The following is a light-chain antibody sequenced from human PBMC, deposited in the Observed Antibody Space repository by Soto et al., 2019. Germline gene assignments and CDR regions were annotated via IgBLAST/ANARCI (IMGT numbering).Light chain of an antibody. V-gene: IGKV3-15*01. J-gene: IGKJ5*01. CDR2: GAS. CDR3: QQYNNWIT. Sequence: EIGRTNSPSTLSVSPGGRATLACRASQSISDTFALYQQKPGQAPRLLIYGASRRATGFPARFSGSGSGTDFTLTISSLQSEDFAVYYCQQYNNWITFGQGTRVAIK. CDR1: QSISDT.